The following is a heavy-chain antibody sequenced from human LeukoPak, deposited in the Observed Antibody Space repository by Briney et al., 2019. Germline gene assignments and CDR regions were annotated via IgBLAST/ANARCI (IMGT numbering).Heavy chain of an antibody. V-gene: IGHV1-2*06. CDR2: INPNSGGT. J-gene: IGHJ4*02. CDR1: GYTFTGYY. CDR3: ARARGYGIHYFDY. Sequence: GASVKVSCKASGYTFTGYYMHWVRQAPGQGLEWMGRINPNSGGTNYAQKFQGRVTMTRDTSISTAYVELSRLRSDDTAVYYCARARGYGIHYFDYWGQGTLVTVSS. D-gene: IGHD3-16*01.